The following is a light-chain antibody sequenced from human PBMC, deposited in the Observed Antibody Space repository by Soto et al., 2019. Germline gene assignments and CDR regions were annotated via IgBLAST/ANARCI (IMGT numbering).Light chain of an antibody. Sequence: QSALTQPASVSGSPGQSITISCPGTSSDVGGYNYVSWYQQHPGKVPKLMIYEFFRRPSGISNRFSGSKSGNTASLTISGLHAEDEADYYCRKYTTTITDVFGVVTNLTVL. CDR2: EFF. J-gene: IGLJ2*01. V-gene: IGLV2-14*01. CDR1: SSDVGGYNY. CDR3: RKYTTTITDV.